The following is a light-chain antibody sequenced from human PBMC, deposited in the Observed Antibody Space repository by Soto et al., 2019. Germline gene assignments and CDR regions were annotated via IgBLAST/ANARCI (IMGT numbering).Light chain of an antibody. Sequence: EIVLTQSPGTLSLSPGERATLSCRASQSVRSSYLAWYQQKLGQAPRLLIYGVSNRATGIPDRFSGSGSGTDFTLTISRLESEDFALYYCQHYGTSPRTFGQGTKVEIK. J-gene: IGKJ1*01. CDR2: GVS. V-gene: IGKV3-20*01. CDR1: QSVRSSY. CDR3: QHYGTSPRT.